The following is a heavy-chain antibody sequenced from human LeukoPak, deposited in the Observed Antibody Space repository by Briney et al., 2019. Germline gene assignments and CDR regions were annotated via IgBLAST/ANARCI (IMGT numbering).Heavy chain of an antibody. J-gene: IGHJ4*02. Sequence: GGSLRLSCAASGFTFSSYEMNLVRQAPGKGLEWVSYISSSGSNIYYADSVKGRFTISRDNAKNSLYLQMNSLRAEDTAVYYCARELYSGTYNYWGQGTLVTVSS. V-gene: IGHV3-48*03. CDR3: ARELYSGTYNY. CDR2: ISSSGSNI. CDR1: GFTFSSYE. D-gene: IGHD1-26*01.